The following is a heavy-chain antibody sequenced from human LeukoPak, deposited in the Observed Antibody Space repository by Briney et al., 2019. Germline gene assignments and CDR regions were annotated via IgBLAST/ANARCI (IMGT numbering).Heavy chain of an antibody. CDR3: ARVSGGPYDY. V-gene: IGHV1-46*01. Sequence: ASVNVSCKASGYTFTRYYIHWVRQAPGQGLEWMGIINPADGSASYQERFQGRVTVTRDTSKSTVYMELSSLRSEDMAMYYCARVSGGPYDYWGQGTLVTVSS. CDR2: INPADGSA. J-gene: IGHJ4*02. CDR1: GYTFTRYY. D-gene: IGHD3-10*02.